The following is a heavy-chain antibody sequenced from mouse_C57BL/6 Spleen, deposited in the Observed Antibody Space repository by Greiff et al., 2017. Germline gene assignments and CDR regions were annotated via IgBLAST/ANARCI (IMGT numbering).Heavy chain of an antibody. CDR1: GYTFTSYW. CDR3: AREYGSSLDY. V-gene: IGHV1-52*01. J-gene: IGHJ2*01. Sequence: VQLQQPGAELVRPGSSVKLSCKASGYTFTSYWMHWVKQRPIQGLEWIGNIDPSDSETHYNQKFKDKATLTVDKSSSTAYMQLSSLTSEDSAVYYCAREYGSSLDYWAKAPLSQSPQ. D-gene: IGHD1-1*01. CDR2: IDPSDSET.